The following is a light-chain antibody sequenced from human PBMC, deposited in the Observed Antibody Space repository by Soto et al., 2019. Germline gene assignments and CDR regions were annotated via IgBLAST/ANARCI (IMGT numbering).Light chain of an antibody. J-gene: IGKJ1*01. CDR2: GAS. CDR3: QQYGSSPWT. CDR1: QSVSSSY. V-gene: IGKV3-20*01. Sequence: EIVLTQSPGTLSLSPGERATLSCRASQSVSSSYLAWYQQKPGQAPRLLIYGASSRATGIPDRFSGSGSGTDFTLTISRLEPEDFAVYYCQQYGSSPWTFGQVTKV.